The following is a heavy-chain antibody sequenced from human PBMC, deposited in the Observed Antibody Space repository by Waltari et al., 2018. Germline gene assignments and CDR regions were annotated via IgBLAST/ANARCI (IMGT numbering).Heavy chain of an antibody. D-gene: IGHD3-16*01. V-gene: IGHV4-59*08. CDR1: GVPGVSMKRYN. Sequence: QVQLQESGPGLVKPSETLSLSCAVSGVPGVSMKRYNWTWIRQPPGKGLEWIGYGDHKGTTNYNPSLKSRLMISVDTSKNLVSLELTSVTAADTAVYYCARRGSYVDFWGQGTLVTVSS. J-gene: IGHJ4*02. CDR3: ARRGSYVDF. CDR2: GDHKGTT.